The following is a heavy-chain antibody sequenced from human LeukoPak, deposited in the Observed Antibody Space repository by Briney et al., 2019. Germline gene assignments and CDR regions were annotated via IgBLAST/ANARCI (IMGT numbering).Heavy chain of an antibody. Sequence: SETLSLTCTVSGGSISSYYWSWIRQPPGKGLEWIGYIHYSGSTNYNPSFTSRVTISVDTSKNQFSLKLSSVTAADTAVYYCARRDHYDFWSGYSYWGQGTLVTVSS. V-gene: IGHV4-59*01. CDR1: GGSISSYY. D-gene: IGHD3-3*01. CDR3: ARRDHYDFWSGYSY. CDR2: IHYSGST. J-gene: IGHJ4*02.